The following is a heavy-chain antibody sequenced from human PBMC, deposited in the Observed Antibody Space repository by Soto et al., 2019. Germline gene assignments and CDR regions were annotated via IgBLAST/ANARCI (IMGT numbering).Heavy chain of an antibody. CDR3: ARGKFPFTFDY. CDR2: IYYSGST. V-gene: IGHV4-61*01. Sequence: PSETLSLTCSVSGGSISSGYYYWSWIRQPPGKGLEWIGYIYYSGSTNYNPSLKSRVTISEDASKNQFSLKLSSVTAADTAVYYCARGKFPFTFDYWGQGTLVTVSS. J-gene: IGHJ4*02. CDR1: GGSISSGYYY. D-gene: IGHD3-10*01.